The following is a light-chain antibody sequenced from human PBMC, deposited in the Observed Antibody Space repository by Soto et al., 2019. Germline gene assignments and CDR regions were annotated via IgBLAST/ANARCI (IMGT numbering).Light chain of an antibody. Sequence: QSALTQPTSASGSPGQSVTISCTGTSSDVGGYTFVSWYQQHPGKAPKVMIYEVNKRPSGVPGRFSGSKSGNTASLTVSGLQADDEAYYFYSSYAGSNSWVFGGGTKLTVL. CDR1: SSDVGGYTF. V-gene: IGLV2-8*01. J-gene: IGLJ3*02. CDR3: SSYAGSNSWV. CDR2: EVN.